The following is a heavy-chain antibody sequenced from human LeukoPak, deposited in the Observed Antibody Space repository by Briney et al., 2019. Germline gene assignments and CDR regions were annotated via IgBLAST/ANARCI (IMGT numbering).Heavy chain of an antibody. V-gene: IGHV1-2*02. Sequence: ASVKVSCKASGYXFTDYYMHWVRQAPGQGLEWMGWINPNRGGTNYAQKSQGRVTMTTDTSISTAYMEVSRLRSDDTAVYYCARVRIGQQLDKYYYYAMDVWGQGTTVTVSS. CDR1: GYXFTDYY. D-gene: IGHD6-13*01. J-gene: IGHJ6*02. CDR3: ARVRIGQQLDKYYYYAMDV. CDR2: INPNRGGT.